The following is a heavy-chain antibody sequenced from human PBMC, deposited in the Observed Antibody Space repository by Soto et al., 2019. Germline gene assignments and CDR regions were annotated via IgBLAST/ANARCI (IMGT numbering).Heavy chain of an antibody. CDR2: INPNSGGT. CDR1: GYTFTGYY. Sequence: AASVKVSCKASGYTFTGYYMHWVRQAPGQGLEWMGWINPNSGGTNYAQKFQGRVTMTRDTSISTAYMELSRLRSDDTAVYYCARMFGDTSYYYYGMDVWGQGTTVTVSS. D-gene: IGHD3-10*02. J-gene: IGHJ6*02. CDR3: ARMFGDTSYYYYGMDV. V-gene: IGHV1-2*02.